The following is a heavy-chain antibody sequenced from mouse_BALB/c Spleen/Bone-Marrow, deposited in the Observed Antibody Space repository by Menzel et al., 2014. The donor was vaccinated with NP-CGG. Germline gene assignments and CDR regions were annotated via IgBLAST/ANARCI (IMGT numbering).Heavy chain of an antibody. CDR2: INPDSSTI. J-gene: IGHJ1*01. Sequence: EVQLQQSGGGLVQPGGSLKLSCVASGFDFSRYWMSWVRQAPGKGLEWIGEINPDSSTINYTPSLKDKFIISRDNAKNTLYLQMSKVRSEDTALYSCGLLGYYGYHDDWGARTTVTISS. CDR1: GFDFSRYW. D-gene: IGHD2-3*01. CDR3: GLLGYYGYHDD. V-gene: IGHV4-1*02.